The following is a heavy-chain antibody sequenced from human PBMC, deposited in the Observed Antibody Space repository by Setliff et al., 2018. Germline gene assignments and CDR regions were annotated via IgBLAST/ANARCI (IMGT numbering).Heavy chain of an antibody. CDR2: IDPSGDHT. CDR3: AKTKGFVDGWLDP. Sequence: ASVKVSCKASGYTFTGYYMHWVRQAPGQGLEWMGIIDPSGDHTNYAQKFQGRVTMTRDTSTTTVYMELSRLRSDDTALYFCAKTKGFVDGWLDPWGQGTLVTVSS. CDR1: GYTFTGYY. V-gene: IGHV1-46*01. D-gene: IGHD1-1*01. J-gene: IGHJ5*02.